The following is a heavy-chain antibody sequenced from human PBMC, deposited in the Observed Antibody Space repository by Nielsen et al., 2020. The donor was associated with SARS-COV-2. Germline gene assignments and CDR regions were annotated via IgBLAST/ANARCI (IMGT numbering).Heavy chain of an antibody. Sequence: GGSLRPSCAASGFALRDHYMDWVRQAPGKGLEWVGRIKNIPDSNPANYAASVKGRFTISRDDSDNSLFLQMNSLTVEDTAVYYCARDNWAALDIWGQGTMVTVSS. CDR1: GFALRDHY. D-gene: IGHD3-16*01. CDR3: ARDNWAALDI. CDR2: IKNIPDSNPA. V-gene: IGHV3-72*01. J-gene: IGHJ3*02.